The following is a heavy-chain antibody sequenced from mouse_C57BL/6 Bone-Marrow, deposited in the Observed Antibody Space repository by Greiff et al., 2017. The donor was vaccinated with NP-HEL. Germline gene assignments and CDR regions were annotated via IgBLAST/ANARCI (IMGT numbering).Heavy chain of an antibody. CDR1: GFTFTDYY. Sequence: EVKVVESGGGLVQPGGSLSLSCAASGFTFTDYYMSWVRQPPGKALEWLGFIRNNANGYTTEYSASVKGRFTISRDNSQSILYLQMNALRAEDSATYYCARYGSSGGFYYAMDYWGQGTSVTVSS. V-gene: IGHV7-3*01. CDR3: ARYGSSGGFYYAMDY. D-gene: IGHD3-2*02. CDR2: IRNNANGYTT. J-gene: IGHJ4*01.